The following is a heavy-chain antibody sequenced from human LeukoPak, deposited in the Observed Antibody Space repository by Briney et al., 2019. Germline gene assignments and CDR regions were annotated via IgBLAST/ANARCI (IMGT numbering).Heavy chain of an antibody. V-gene: IGHV1-69*13. D-gene: IGHD6-19*01. CDR1: GGTFSSYA. CDR3: ARSGSGWYGDYYYYYGMDV. Sequence: GASVKVSCKASGGTFSSYAISWVRQAPGQGLEWMGGIIPIFGTANYAQKFQGRVTITADESTSTAYMELSSLGSEDTAVYYCARSGSGWYGDYYYYYGMDVWGQGTTVTVSS. J-gene: IGHJ6*02. CDR2: IIPIFGTA.